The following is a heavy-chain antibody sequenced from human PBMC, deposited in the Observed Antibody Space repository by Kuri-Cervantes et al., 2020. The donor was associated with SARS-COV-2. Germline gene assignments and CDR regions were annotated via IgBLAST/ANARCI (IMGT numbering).Heavy chain of an antibody. CDR3: ARTKRSTVVTPSVPYFDY. D-gene: IGHD4-23*01. CDR2: IYHSGST. J-gene: IGHJ4*02. Sequence: ESLKISCTVSGGSISSYYWGWIRQPPGKGLEWIGSIYHSGSTYYNPSLKSRVTISVDTSKNQFSLKLSSVTAADTAVYYCARTKRSTVVTPSVPYFDYWGQGTLVTVSS. V-gene: IGHV4-38-2*02. CDR1: GGSISSYY.